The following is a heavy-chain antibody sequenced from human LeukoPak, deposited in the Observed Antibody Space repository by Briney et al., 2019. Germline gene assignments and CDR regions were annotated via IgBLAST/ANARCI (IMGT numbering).Heavy chain of an antibody. Sequence: PGGSLRLSCAASGFTFRDSYMSWIRQAPGKGLEWVSYISGSGTTIYSADSVKGRFTISRDNAKNSLYLQMNSLRAEDTAIYYCAKNGDRGAYCSGGSCYPYYYNMDVWGKGTTVTISS. J-gene: IGHJ6*03. V-gene: IGHV3-11*01. CDR1: GFTFRDSY. CDR3: AKNGDRGAYCSGGSCYPYYYNMDV. CDR2: ISGSGTTI. D-gene: IGHD2-15*01.